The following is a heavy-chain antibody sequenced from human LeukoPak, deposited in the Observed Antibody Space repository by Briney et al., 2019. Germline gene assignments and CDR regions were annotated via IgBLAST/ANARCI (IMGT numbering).Heavy chain of an antibody. CDR3: ARRPGGSGWSPVYYYYYYMDV. CDR1: GGSFSGHY. CDR2: INHSGST. V-gene: IGHV4-34*01. Sequence: SETLSLTCAVYGGSFSGHYWSWIRQPPGKGLEWIAEINHSGSTNYNPSLKSRVTISVDTSKNQFSLKLSSVTAADTAVYYCARRPGGSGWSPVYYYYYYMDVWGKGTTVTISS. D-gene: IGHD6-19*01. J-gene: IGHJ6*03.